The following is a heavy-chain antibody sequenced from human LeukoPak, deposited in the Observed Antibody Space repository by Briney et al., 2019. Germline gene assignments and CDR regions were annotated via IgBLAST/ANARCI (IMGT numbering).Heavy chain of an antibody. Sequence: PSRTLSLTCTVSGGSISSGGYYWSWIRQHPGKGLEWIGYIYYSGSTYYNPSLKSRVTISVDTSKNQFSLKLSSVTAADTAVYYCARDHGWDSTRQNYYYYGMDVWGQGTTVTVSS. J-gene: IGHJ6*02. CDR3: ARDHGWDSTRQNYYYYGMDV. D-gene: IGHD2-2*01. V-gene: IGHV4-31*03. CDR2: IYYSGST. CDR1: GGSISSGGYY.